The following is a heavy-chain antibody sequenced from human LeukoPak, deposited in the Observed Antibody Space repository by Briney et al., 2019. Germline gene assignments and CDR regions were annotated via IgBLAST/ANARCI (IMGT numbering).Heavy chain of an antibody. CDR2: INPNSGGT. CDR1: VYTFTGYY. CDR3: ARDQRVRDAFDI. J-gene: IGHJ3*02. Sequence: ASVKVSCKASVYTFTGYYMHWVRQAPGQGLEWMGWINPNSGGTNYAQKFQGRVTMARDTSISTAYMELSRLRSDDTAVYYCARDQRVRDAFDIWGQGTMVTVSS. D-gene: IGHD3-22*01. V-gene: IGHV1-2*02.